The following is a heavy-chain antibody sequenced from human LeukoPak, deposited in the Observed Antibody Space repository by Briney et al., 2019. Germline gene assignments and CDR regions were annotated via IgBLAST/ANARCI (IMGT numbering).Heavy chain of an antibody. Sequence: GGSLRLSCAASGFTFSSYGMHWVRQAPGKGLEWVAFIRYDGSNKYYADSVKGRFTTSRDNSKNTLYLQMNSLRAEDTAVYYCAKWDIVVVPAAYLFDPWGQGTLVTVSS. D-gene: IGHD2-2*01. CDR3: AKWDIVVVPAAYLFDP. CDR2: IRYDGSNK. CDR1: GFTFSSYG. V-gene: IGHV3-30*02. J-gene: IGHJ5*02.